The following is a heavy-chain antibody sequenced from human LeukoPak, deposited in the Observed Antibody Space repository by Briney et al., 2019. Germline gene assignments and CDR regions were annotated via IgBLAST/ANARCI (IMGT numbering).Heavy chain of an antibody. D-gene: IGHD3-3*01. CDR2: IYYSEST. J-gene: IGHJ4*02. Sequence: PSETLSLTCTVSGGSISSDYWSWIRQPPGKGLEWIGYIYYSESTNYNPSLKSRVTISLDTSKNQFSLKLNSVTAADTAVYHCARQTSDYSYYFDHWGQGTLVTVSS. CDR1: GGSISSDY. V-gene: IGHV4-59*01. CDR3: ARQTSDYSYYFDH.